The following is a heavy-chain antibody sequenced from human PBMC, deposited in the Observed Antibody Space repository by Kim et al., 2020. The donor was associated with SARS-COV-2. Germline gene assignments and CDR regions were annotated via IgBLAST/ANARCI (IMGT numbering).Heavy chain of an antibody. V-gene: IGHV4-59*01. Sequence: SETLSLTCTVSGGSISSYYWSWIRQPPGKGLEWIGYIYYSGCTNYNPSLKSRVTISVDTSKNQFSLKLSSVTAADTAVYYCARESYYEGYWYFDLWGRGTLVTVSS. CDR2: IYYSGCT. J-gene: IGHJ2*01. CDR3: ARESYYEGYWYFDL. D-gene: IGHD3-22*01. CDR1: GGSISSYY.